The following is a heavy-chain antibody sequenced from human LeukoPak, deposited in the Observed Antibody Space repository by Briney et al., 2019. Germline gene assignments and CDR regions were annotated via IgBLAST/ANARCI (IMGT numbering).Heavy chain of an antibody. Sequence: GGSLRLSCEASGFSISVYWMSGVRQAPGRGLEWVVNIKQDGSETNYVDSVKGRFPISRDNAKNSLYLQLNSMRAEDTAVYYRARDWGAYYHFFDYWGQGPLVTVSS. CDR1: GFSISVYW. J-gene: IGHJ4*02. V-gene: IGHV3-7*01. CDR3: ARDWGAYYHFFDY. D-gene: IGHD3-22*01. CDR2: IKQDGSET.